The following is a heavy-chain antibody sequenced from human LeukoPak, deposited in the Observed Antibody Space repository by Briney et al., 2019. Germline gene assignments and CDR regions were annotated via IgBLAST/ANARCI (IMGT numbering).Heavy chain of an antibody. J-gene: IGHJ5*02. CDR1: GVSIRSSDYY. V-gene: IGHV4-39*01. CDR2: IYSSGNT. D-gene: IGHD3-16*01. Sequence: SETLSLTCTVSGVSIRSSDYYWGWIRQPPGKGLEWIGSIYSSGNTYYDPSLKSRVTISVDTSKNQFSLKLSSVTAADTAVYYCARNGYVIEHWGQGTLVTVSS. CDR3: ARNGYVIEH.